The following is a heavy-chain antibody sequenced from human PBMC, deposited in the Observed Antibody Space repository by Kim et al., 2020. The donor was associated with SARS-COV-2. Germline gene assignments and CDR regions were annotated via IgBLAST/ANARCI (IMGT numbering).Heavy chain of an antibody. CDR3: ARGANTLSAFDL. V-gene: IGHV1-2*02. Sequence: KHAERVQGRVTMTRDTSISTVYMELSRLKSDDTAVYYCARGANTLSAFDLWGQGTMVTVSS. J-gene: IGHJ3*01.